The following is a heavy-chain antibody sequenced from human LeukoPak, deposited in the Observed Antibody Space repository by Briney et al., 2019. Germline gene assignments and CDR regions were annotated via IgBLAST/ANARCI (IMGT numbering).Heavy chain of an antibody. V-gene: IGHV3-23*01. J-gene: IGHJ6*02. CDR2: ISGSGGST. D-gene: IGHD6-19*01. CDR3: ARNSVQWLVLYYYGMDV. CDR1: GFTFSSYA. Sequence: GGSLRLSCAASGFTFSSYAMSWVRQAPGKGLEWVSAISGSGGSTYYADSVKGRFTISRDNSKNTLYLQMNSLRAEDAAVYYCARNSVQWLVLYYYGMDVWGQGTTVTVSS.